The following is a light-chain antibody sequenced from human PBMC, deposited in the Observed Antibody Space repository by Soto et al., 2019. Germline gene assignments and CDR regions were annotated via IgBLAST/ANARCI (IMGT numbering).Light chain of an antibody. CDR2: GAS. CDR1: QTVCNNY. V-gene: IGKV3-20*01. Sequence: EIVLTQSPGTLSLSPGERASLSCRASQTVCNNYLAWYQQRPGQAPRLLISGASTGATGIPDRIGGSGSGTDFPLTIIRLEPDDFAVYYCQHYCNSQCTFGQGTKVEIK. J-gene: IGKJ1*01. CDR3: QHYCNSQCT.